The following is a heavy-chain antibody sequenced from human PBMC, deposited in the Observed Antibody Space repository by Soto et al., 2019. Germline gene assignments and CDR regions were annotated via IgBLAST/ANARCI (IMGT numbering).Heavy chain of an antibody. CDR3: VRSSVSIEGLEL. CDR1: EYDFDSYR. J-gene: IGHJ4*02. D-gene: IGHD3-10*01. CDR2: INGGICNT. V-gene: IGHV1-3*01. Sequence: QVRLEQSGAEMKEPGASVKISCIASEYDFDSYRIHWLRQAPGERPEYMGRINGGICNTKFSQKFQDRLTITRATSASAMSTEPRSLGADDPGVYYFVRSSVSIEGLELWGQGNVVIVSS.